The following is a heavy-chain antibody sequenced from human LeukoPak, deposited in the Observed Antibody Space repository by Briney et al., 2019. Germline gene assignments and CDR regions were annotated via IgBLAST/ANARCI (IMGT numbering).Heavy chain of an antibody. J-gene: IGHJ4*02. V-gene: IGHV3-23*01. CDR2: INSSGGGT. CDR3: AKILVGATYGY. D-gene: IGHD1-26*01. CDR1: GFTFSNYA. Sequence: GGSLRLSCVVSGFTFSNYAMSWVRQAPGKGLDWVSGINSSGGGTNYADSVKGRFTTSRDNSKNTLYLQMNSLRAEDTAVYYCAKILVGATYGYWGQGTLVTVSS.